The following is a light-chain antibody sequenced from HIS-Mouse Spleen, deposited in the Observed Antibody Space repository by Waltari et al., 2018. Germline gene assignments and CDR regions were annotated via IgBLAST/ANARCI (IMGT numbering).Light chain of an antibody. CDR2: EGS. Sequence: QSALTQPASVSGSPGQSITISCTGTSSDVGSYNLVSWYQQQQGKAPKLMMYEGSKRLSGVSNRFSGSKSGNTAALTISGLQAEDEADYYCCSYAGSNWVFGGGTKLTVL. V-gene: IGLV2-23*01. CDR1: SSDVGSYNL. CDR3: CSYAGSNWV. J-gene: IGLJ3*02.